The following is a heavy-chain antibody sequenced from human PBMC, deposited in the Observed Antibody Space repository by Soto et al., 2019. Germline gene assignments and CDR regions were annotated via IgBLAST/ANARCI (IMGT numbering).Heavy chain of an antibody. Sequence: ASVKVSCKASGYTFTSYDINWVRQATGQGLEWMGWMNPNSGNTGYAQKFQGRVTMTRNTSISTAYMELSSLRSEDTAVYYCARIEPSITMVRGVINYYYYYYMDVWGKGTTVTVSS. CDR2: MNPNSGNT. V-gene: IGHV1-8*01. J-gene: IGHJ6*03. D-gene: IGHD3-10*01. CDR1: GYTFTSYD. CDR3: ARIEPSITMVRGVINYYYYYYMDV.